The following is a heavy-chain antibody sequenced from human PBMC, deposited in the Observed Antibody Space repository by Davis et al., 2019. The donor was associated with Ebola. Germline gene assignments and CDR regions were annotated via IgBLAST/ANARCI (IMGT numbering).Heavy chain of an antibody. Sequence: SETLSLTCSVSGGSMNNYYWNWVRQPPGKGLEWIGYIYNSGSTNYNPSLRSRVTISADPSKNQFSLRLTSVTAADTAVYFCARLSGLFSSSSGALYFDLWGRGTLVSVSS. CDR3: ARLSGLFSSSSGALYFDL. CDR1: GGSMNNYY. D-gene: IGHD6-6*01. CDR2: IYNSGST. V-gene: IGHV4-59*12. J-gene: IGHJ2*01.